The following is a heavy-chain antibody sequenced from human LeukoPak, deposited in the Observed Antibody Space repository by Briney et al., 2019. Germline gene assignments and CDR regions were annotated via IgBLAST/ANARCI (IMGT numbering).Heavy chain of an antibody. Sequence: SETLSLTCTVSGDSISSGHYWDWIRQPPGRGLEWIGSIHHSGSTWYNPSLKSRVTISLDTSQTQISLRVTSVAAADTAVYYCARGTDYYDSSGWLDPWGQGTLVTVSS. CDR1: GDSISSGHY. V-gene: IGHV4-38-2*02. CDR2: IHHSGST. J-gene: IGHJ5*02. D-gene: IGHD3-22*01. CDR3: ARGTDYYDSSGWLDP.